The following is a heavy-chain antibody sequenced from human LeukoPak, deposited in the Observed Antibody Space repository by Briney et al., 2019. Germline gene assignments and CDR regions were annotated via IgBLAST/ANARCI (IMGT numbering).Heavy chain of an antibody. CDR3: ASSYRGYSGYDQFDY. CDR2: IIPIFGTA. Sequence: AASVTVSCKASGGSFSSYAISWVRQAPGQGLEWMGGIIPIFGTANYAQKFQGRVTITADESTSTAYMELSSLRSEDTAVYYCASSYRGYSGYDQFDYWGQGTLVTVSS. CDR1: GGSFSSYA. J-gene: IGHJ4*02. D-gene: IGHD5-12*01. V-gene: IGHV1-69*13.